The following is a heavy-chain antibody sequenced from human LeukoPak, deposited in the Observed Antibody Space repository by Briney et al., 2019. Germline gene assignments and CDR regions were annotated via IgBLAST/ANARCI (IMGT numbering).Heavy chain of an antibody. J-gene: IGHJ4*02. V-gene: IGHV3-30*02. Sequence: GGSLRLSCAASGFTFSNSGMHWVRQAPGNGLEWVAFVRFDGINEYYTDSVKGRFAISRDNSKNTLYLQMNSLRAGDTAVYYCAKDSGGSFLVSEIDYWGQGTLVTVSS. CDR1: GFTFSNSG. CDR2: VRFDGINE. CDR3: AKDSGGSFLVSEIDY. D-gene: IGHD3-16*01.